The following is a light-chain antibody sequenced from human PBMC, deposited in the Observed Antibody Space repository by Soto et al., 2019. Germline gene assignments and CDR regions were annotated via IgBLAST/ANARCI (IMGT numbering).Light chain of an antibody. J-gene: IGKJ2*01. CDR2: WAS. Sequence: DIVMTQSPDSLAVSLGERATINCKSSQSVLYTSNNKNYLAWYQQKPGQPPKLLIYWASTRGSGVPDRFSGSGSGTDFTLTVSSLQAEDVAVYYCHQSYIAPRIFGQGAKLEIK. V-gene: IGKV4-1*01. CDR1: QSVLYTSNNKNY. CDR3: HQSYIAPRI.